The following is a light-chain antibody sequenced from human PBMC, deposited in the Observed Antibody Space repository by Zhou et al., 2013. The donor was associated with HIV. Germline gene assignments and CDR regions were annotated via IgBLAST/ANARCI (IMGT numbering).Light chain of an antibody. CDR3: MQALQTPIFT. J-gene: IGKJ3*01. Sequence: DAVMTQTPLSLSVTPGQPASISCKSSQSLLHSDGKTYLSWYQQKAGQSPQSLIYEVSKRFSGVPDRFSGSGSGTDFTLKISRVEAEDVGVYYCMQALQTPIFTFGPGTKVEIK. CDR2: EVS. CDR1: QSLLHSDGKTY. V-gene: IGKV2-29*03.